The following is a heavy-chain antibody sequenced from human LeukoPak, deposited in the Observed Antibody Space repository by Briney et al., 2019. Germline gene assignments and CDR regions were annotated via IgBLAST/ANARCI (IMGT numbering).Heavy chain of an antibody. J-gene: IGHJ4*02. CDR2: IIPIFGTA. V-gene: IGHV1-69*13. CDR3: ATGGDYYDYVRGSYRYNFDY. CDR1: GYTLTELS. D-gene: IGHD3-16*02. Sequence: ASVKVSCKVSGYTLTELSMHWVRQAPGQGLEWMGGIIPIFGTANYAQKFQGRVTITADESTSTAYMELSSLRSEDTAVYYCATGGDYYDYVRGSYRYNFDYWGQGTLVTVSS.